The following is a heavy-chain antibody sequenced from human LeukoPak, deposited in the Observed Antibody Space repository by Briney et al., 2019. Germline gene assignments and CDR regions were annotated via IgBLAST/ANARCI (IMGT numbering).Heavy chain of an antibody. V-gene: IGHV3-30*18. CDR1: GFTFSSYG. D-gene: IGHD6-19*01. CDR3: AKDPTHRSAQWLVGSYFDY. J-gene: IGHJ4*02. Sequence: GGSLRLSCAASGFTFSSYGMHWVRQAPGKGRERVAVISYDGSNKYYADSVKGRFTISRDNSKNTLYLQMDSLRAEDTAVYYCAKDPTHRSAQWLVGSYFDYWGQGSLVTVSS. CDR2: ISYDGSNK.